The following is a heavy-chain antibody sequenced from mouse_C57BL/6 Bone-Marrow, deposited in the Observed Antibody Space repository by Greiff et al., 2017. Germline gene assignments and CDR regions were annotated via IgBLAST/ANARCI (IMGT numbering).Heavy chain of an antibody. CDR2: IYPRSGNT. V-gene: IGHV1-81*01. Sequence: QVQLKESGAELARPGASVKLSCKASGYTFTSYGISWVKQRTGQGLEWIGEIYPRSGNTYYNEKFKGKATLTADKSSSTAYMELRSLTSEDSAVYFCARDFITTVVAPYAMDYWGQGTSVTVSS. D-gene: IGHD1-1*01. CDR1: GYTFTSYG. J-gene: IGHJ4*01. CDR3: ARDFITTVVAPYAMDY.